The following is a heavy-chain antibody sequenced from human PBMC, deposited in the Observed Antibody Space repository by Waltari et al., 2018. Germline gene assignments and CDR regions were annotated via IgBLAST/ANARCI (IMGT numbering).Heavy chain of an antibody. CDR1: GYTFTSYD. Sequence: QVQLVQSGAEVKKPGASVKVSCKASGYTFTSYDINWVRKATGQGLEWMGWMNPNSGNTGYAQKFQGRVTMTRNTSISTAYMELSSLRSEDTAVYYCAREMATSGGFDYWGQGTLVTVSS. CDR2: MNPNSGNT. J-gene: IGHJ4*02. V-gene: IGHV1-8*01. D-gene: IGHD5-12*01. CDR3: AREMATSGGFDY.